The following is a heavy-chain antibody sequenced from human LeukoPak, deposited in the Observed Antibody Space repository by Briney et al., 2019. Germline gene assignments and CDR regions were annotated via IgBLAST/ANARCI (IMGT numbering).Heavy chain of an antibody. D-gene: IGHD3-10*01. CDR2: INHSGST. CDR3: ARGFHGSGSYYKPRGYYFDY. CDR1: GGSFSGYY. Sequence: PSETLSLTCAVYGGSFSGYYWSWIRQPPGKGLEWIGEINHSGSTNYNPSLKSRVTISVDTSKNQFSLKLSSVTAADTAVYYCARGFHGSGSYYKPRGYYFDYWGQGTLVTVSS. J-gene: IGHJ4*02. V-gene: IGHV4-34*01.